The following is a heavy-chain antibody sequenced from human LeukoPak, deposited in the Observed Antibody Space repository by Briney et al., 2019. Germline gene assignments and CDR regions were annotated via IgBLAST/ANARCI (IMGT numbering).Heavy chain of an antibody. CDR1: GFTFSSYA. D-gene: IGHD6-19*01. J-gene: IGHJ5*02. Sequence: GGSLRLSCAASGFTFSSYAMSWVRQAPGKGLEWVSTISGSGGSTYYADSVKGRFTISRDNSKNTLYLQMNSLRAEDTAVYYCAKTPSGFPYHNWFDPWGQGTLVTVSS. CDR3: AKTPSGFPYHNWFDP. CDR2: ISGSGGST. V-gene: IGHV3-23*01.